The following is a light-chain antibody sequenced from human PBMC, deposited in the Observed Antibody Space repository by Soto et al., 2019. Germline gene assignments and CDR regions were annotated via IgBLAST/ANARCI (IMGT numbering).Light chain of an antibody. CDR3: QQYNNWPPLT. CDR2: GAS. J-gene: IGKJ4*02. V-gene: IGKV3-15*01. CDR1: QSVSSN. Sequence: EIVMTQSPATLSVSPGERATLSCRASQSVSSNFAWYQQKPGQAPRLLIYGASTRATGIPARFSGSGSGTEFTLHISSLQSEDFAVYYCQQYNNWPPLTFGGGTKVEIK.